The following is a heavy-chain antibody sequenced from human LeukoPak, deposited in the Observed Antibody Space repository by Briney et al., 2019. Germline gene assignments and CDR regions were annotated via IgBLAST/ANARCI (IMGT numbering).Heavy chain of an antibody. CDR2: IYYSGST. D-gene: IGHD2-21*02. Sequence: SETLSLTCTVSGGSISSGGYYWSWIRQHPGKGLEWIGYIYYSGSTYYNPSLKSRVTISVDTSKNQFSLKLSSVTAADTAVYHCAREAGVVVTGYFDLWGRGTLVTVSS. J-gene: IGHJ2*01. CDR3: AREAGVVVTGYFDL. V-gene: IGHV4-31*03. CDR1: GGSISSGGYY.